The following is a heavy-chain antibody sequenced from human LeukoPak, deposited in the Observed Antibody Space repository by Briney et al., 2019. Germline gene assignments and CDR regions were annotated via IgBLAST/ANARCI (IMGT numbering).Heavy chain of an antibody. J-gene: IGHJ4*02. Sequence: PGGSLRLSCSASGFTFSRYAMHWVRQAPGKGLEYVSAISTDGRSTYYADSVKGRFTISRDNSKNTLYLLMSSLRAEDTAVYYCAKGDSSNSQPDYWGQGTLVSVSS. V-gene: IGHV3-64D*06. CDR3: AKGDSSNSQPDY. CDR2: ISTDGRST. D-gene: IGHD4-23*01. CDR1: GFTFSRYA.